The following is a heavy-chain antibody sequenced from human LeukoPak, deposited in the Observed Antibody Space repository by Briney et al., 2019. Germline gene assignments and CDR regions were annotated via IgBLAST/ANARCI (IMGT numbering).Heavy chain of an antibody. CDR2: TYYRSKWYN. Sequence: SQTLSLTCAISGDSVSANSAAWNWIRQSPSRGLEWLGRTYYRSKWYNDYAVSVKSRIIINRDTSKNQLSLHLNSVTPEDTAVYYCARKYDRSGYYSYYFDYWGQGTLVTVSS. V-gene: IGHV6-1*01. CDR3: ARKYDRSGYYSYYFDY. D-gene: IGHD3-22*01. J-gene: IGHJ4*02. CDR1: GDSVSANSAA.